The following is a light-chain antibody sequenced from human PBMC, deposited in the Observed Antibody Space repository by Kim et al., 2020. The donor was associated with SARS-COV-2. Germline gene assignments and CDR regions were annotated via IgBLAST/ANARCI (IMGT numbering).Light chain of an antibody. Sequence: EIVMTQSPATLSVSPGDRATLSCRASQNVNNNLGWYQHRRGQAPRLLIYSASTRATGIPARFTGSGSGTEFTLSISSLQSEDFAVYYCVKAKNGPRTFWQGTKGDIK. J-gene: IGKJ1*01. CDR2: SAS. CDR1: QNVNNN. V-gene: IGKV3-15*01. CDR3: VKAKNGPRT.